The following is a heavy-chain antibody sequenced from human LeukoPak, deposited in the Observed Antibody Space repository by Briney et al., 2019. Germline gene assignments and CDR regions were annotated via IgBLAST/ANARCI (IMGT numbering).Heavy chain of an antibody. J-gene: IGHJ5*02. D-gene: IGHD1-1*01. CDR2: ISYDGSNK. Sequence: HAGRSLRLSCAASGFTFSSYAMHWVRQAPGKGLEWVAVISYDGSNKYYADSVKGRFTISRDNSKNTLYLQMNSLRVEDTAVYYCARLGLEVGGPNWFDPWGQGTLVTVSS. CDR3: ARLGLEVGGPNWFDP. CDR1: GFTFSSYA. V-gene: IGHV3-30-3*01.